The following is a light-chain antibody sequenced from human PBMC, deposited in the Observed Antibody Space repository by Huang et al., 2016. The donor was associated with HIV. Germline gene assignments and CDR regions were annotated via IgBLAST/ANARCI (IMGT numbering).Light chain of an antibody. CDR2: AAS. CDR1: QGISNS. CDR3: QQYWSTPPAT. J-gene: IGKJ1*01. Sequence: DIQMTQSPSSLPAFVGDRVTITCRASQGISNSLAWYQQQPGKAPKLLLYAASKLESGVPSRFSGSASGTDYTLTISSLQPEDFATYYCQQYWSTPPATFGQGTKVEIK. V-gene: IGKV1-NL1*01.